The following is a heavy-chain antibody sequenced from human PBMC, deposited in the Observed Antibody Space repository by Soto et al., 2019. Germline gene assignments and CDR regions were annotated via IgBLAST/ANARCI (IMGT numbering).Heavy chain of an antibody. V-gene: IGHV3-11*06. CDR3: ARAEQLVPGYYYGMDV. CDR1: VFTFIDYY. Sequence: PGWSLRLSCASSVFTFIDYYMSWIRQAPGKGLEWVSYISSSSSYTNYADSVEGRFTISRDNAKNSLYLQMNSLRAEDTAVYYCARAEQLVPGYYYGMDVWGQGTTVIVSS. CDR2: ISSSSSYT. J-gene: IGHJ6*02. D-gene: IGHD6-6*01.